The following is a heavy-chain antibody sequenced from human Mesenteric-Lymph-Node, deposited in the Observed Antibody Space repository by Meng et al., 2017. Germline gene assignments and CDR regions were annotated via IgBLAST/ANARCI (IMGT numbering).Heavy chain of an antibody. CDR2: IWSDGSSE. CDR3: ARDMWGGVAAAGPLN. J-gene: IGHJ4*02. V-gene: IGHV3-33*01. CDR1: GFIFSTYG. Sequence: GESLKISCAASGFIFSTYGMHWVRQAPGNGLAWVGGIWSDGSSEYYAESVKGRFTISRDNAKNSLYLQMNSLKAEDTAVYYCARDMWGGVAAAGPLNWGQGTLVTVSS. D-gene: IGHD6-13*01.